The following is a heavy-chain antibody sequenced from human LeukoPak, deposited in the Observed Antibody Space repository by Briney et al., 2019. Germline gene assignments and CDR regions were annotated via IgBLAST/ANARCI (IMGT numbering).Heavy chain of an antibody. Sequence: PGGSLRLSCAASGFTVSSNYMSWVRQAPGKGLEWVSVIYSGGSTYYADSAKGRFTISRDISKNTLYLQVNSLRGEDTAVYYCARGGYSRYYYGMDVWGQGTTVTVSS. J-gene: IGHJ6*02. CDR2: IYSGGST. CDR3: ARGGYSRYYYGMDV. D-gene: IGHD6-13*01. CDR1: GFTVSSNY. V-gene: IGHV3-66*01.